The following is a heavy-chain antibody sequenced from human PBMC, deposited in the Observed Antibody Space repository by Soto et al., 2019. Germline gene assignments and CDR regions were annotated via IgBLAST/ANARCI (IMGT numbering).Heavy chain of an antibody. V-gene: IGHV4-39*01. D-gene: IGHD2-2*02. Sequence: QLQLQESGPRLVKPSETLSLTCSVSGASISSTNYYWGWIRQPPGKGLEWIASIYYSGTTYYNPSLKSRVTISVYTSRNQFSLQLTSVTAGDTAVYYCARTRLYTYASRAPFEDWGQGALVTVSS. J-gene: IGHJ4*02. CDR2: IYYSGTT. CDR3: ARTRLYTYASRAPFED. CDR1: GASISSTNYY.